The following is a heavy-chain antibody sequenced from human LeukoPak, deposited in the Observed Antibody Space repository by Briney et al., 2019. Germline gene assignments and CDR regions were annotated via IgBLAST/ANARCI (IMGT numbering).Heavy chain of an antibody. J-gene: IGHJ4*02. V-gene: IGHV3-21*04. D-gene: IGHD1-26*01. CDR2: ISSSSSYI. CDR1: GFTFNHYA. Sequence: PGKSLRLSCAASGFTFNHYAMNWVRQAPGKGLEWVSSISSSSSYIYYADSVKGRFTISRDNAKNSLYLQMNSLRAEDTAVYYCAREWELLDYWGQGTLVTVSS. CDR3: AREWELLDY.